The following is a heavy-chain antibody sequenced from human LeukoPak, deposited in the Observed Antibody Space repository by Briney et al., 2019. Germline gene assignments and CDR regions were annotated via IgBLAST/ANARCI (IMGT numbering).Heavy chain of an antibody. D-gene: IGHD5-18*01. V-gene: IGHV3-66*02. CDR2: IYSGGST. Sequence: GGSLRLSCAASGFTVRNNYMTWVRQAPGKGLEWVSVIYSGGSTYYADSVKGRFTISRDNSNNTLYPQMNSLRAEDSAVYYCARDRYSYDYALDCWGQGTLVTVSS. J-gene: IGHJ4*02. CDR3: ARDRYSYDYALDC. CDR1: GFTVRNNY.